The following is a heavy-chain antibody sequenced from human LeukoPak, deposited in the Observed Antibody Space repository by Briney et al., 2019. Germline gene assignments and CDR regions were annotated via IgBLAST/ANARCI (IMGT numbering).Heavy chain of an antibody. CDR1: GFTFSDYA. CDR2: TSHDGDKE. CDR3: ARTRTYYYDSSGYSKPTFDY. D-gene: IGHD3-22*01. J-gene: IGHJ4*02. V-gene: IGHV3-30*04. Sequence: PGGSLRLSCAVSGFTFSDYAMHWVRQAPGKGLEWVAVTSHDGDKEYYADSVKGRFTISRDNSKTTLYLQMNSLRPEDTAVYYCARTRTYYYDSSGYSKPTFDYWGQGTLVTVSS.